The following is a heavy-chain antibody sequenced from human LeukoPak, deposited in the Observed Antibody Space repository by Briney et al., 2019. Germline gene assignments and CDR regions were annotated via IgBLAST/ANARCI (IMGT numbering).Heavy chain of an antibody. Sequence: GASVKVSCKVSGYTLTELSMHWVRQAPGKGLEWMGGFDPEDGETIYAQKFQGRVTMTEDTSTDTAYMELSSLRAEDTAVYYCANARGSYGSGSYAFDIWGQGTMVTVSS. CDR3: ANARGSYGSGSYAFDI. J-gene: IGHJ3*02. CDR1: GYTLTELS. D-gene: IGHD3-10*01. V-gene: IGHV1-24*01. CDR2: FDPEDGET.